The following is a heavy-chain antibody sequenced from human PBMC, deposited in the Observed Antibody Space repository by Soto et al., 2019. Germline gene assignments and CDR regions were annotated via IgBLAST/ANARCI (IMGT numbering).Heavy chain of an antibody. J-gene: IGHJ5*02. CDR3: ATEVVAGSSLWLDP. Sequence: QVQLVQSGAEVKRPGDSVKVSCKASGFVFTSNDINWVRQAPGQGLQWMGWMNTNVNATDSPQQFKGRVVMTWNTSISTANLEVRNLKSDDTAVYYCATEVVAGSSLWLDPWGQGTLVVVSS. V-gene: IGHV1-8*01. CDR2: MNTNVNAT. D-gene: IGHD6-19*01. CDR1: GFVFTSND.